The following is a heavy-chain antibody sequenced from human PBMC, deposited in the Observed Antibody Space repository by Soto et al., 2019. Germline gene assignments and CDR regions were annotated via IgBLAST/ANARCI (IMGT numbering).Heavy chain of an antibody. J-gene: IGHJ4*02. CDR2: IRSYNNST. D-gene: IGHD2-8*01. CDR3: ARHGNGDDY. Sequence: QVPLVQSGAEVKKPGASVKVSCKASGYTFTSYGVNWVRQDPGQGLEWMGWIRSYNNSTNYAQKLQGRVTMTTDTSTNTAYMELRSLRSDDTAVYYCARHGNGDDYWGQGTLVTVSS. V-gene: IGHV1-18*01. CDR1: GYTFTSYG.